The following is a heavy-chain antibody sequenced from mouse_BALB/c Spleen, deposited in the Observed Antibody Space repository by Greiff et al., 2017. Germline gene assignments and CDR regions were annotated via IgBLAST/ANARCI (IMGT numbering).Heavy chain of an antibody. CDR3: ARWATYFDY. CDR1: GYTFTSYW. CDR2: INPSNGRT. J-gene: IGHJ2*01. V-gene: IGHV1S81*02. Sequence: QVQLQQSGPELVKPGASVKLSCKASGYTFTSYWMHWVKQRPGQGLEWIGEINPSNGRTNYNEKFKSKATLTVDKSSSTAYMQLSSLTSEDSAIYYCARWATYFDYWGQGTTLTVSS.